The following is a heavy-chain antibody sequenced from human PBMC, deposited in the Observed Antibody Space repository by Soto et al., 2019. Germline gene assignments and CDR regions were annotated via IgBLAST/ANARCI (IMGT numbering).Heavy chain of an antibody. CDR3: ARHFDSGTYPLDY. CDR1: GGSISSYS. D-gene: IGHD3-10*01. V-gene: IGHV4-59*01. J-gene: IGHJ4*02. CDR2: VYYSGST. Sequence: ETLSHTCTVSGGSISSYSWTWIRQPPGKGLEWIGYVYYSGSTNYNPSLKSRVTISVDTSKNQFSLKLSSVTAADMAVYYCARHFDSGTYPLDYWGQGILVTVSS.